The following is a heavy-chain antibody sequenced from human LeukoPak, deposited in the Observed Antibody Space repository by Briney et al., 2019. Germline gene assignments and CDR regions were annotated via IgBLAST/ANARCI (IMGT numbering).Heavy chain of an antibody. V-gene: IGHV4-61*02. CDR1: GGSISSSSYY. CDR2: IYTSGST. J-gene: IGHJ4*02. D-gene: IGHD2-15*01. CDR3: AKLAGVVGDY. Sequence: SETLSLTCTVSGGSISSSSYYWGWIRQPAGKGLEWIGRIYTSGSTNYNPSLKSRVTISVDTSKNQFSLKLSSVTAADTAVYYCAKLAGVVGDYWGQGTLVTVSS.